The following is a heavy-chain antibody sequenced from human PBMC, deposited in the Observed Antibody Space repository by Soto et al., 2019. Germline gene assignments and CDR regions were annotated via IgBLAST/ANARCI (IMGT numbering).Heavy chain of an antibody. J-gene: IGHJ4*02. Sequence: SETLSHTYGVSGGTVASSHWWSCVHKSPGRGLEWIGNIYHTGTTNYNPSLKSRVTMSVDTAKNQFSLKLSSVTAADTAVYYCARESYCSGGTCYHYYWGQGTLVTVS. CDR1: GGTVASSHW. CDR2: IYHTGTT. D-gene: IGHD2-15*01. CDR3: ARESYCSGGTCYHYY. V-gene: IGHV4-4*02.